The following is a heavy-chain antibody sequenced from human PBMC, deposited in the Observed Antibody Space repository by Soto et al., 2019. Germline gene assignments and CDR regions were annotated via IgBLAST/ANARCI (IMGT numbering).Heavy chain of an antibody. CDR2: IYHSGST. CDR1: GGSISRSNW. J-gene: IGHJ5*02. V-gene: IGHV4-4*02. D-gene: IGHD2-15*01. Sequence: SETLSLTCAVSGGSISRSNWWSWFRQPPGKGLEWIGEIYHSGSTNYNPSLKSRVTISVDKSKNQFSLKLSSVTAADTAVYYCARDEVCSGGSCYPGWFDPWGQGTLVTVSS. CDR3: ARDEVCSGGSCYPGWFDP.